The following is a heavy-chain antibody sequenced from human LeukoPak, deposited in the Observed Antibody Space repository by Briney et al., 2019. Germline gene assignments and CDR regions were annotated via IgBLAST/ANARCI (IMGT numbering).Heavy chain of an antibody. CDR1: RYTFTGYY. Sequence: ASVKVSCKASRYTFTGYYMHWLRQAPGQGVEWMGWINPDNGDTNYVKKFQGRVTMTRDTSITTAYMELSLRSDDTAVHYCAKFDQVWGNFDYWGQGTVVTVSS. CDR3: AKFDQVWGNFDY. CDR2: INPDNGDT. V-gene: IGHV1-2*02. J-gene: IGHJ4*02. D-gene: IGHD7-27*01.